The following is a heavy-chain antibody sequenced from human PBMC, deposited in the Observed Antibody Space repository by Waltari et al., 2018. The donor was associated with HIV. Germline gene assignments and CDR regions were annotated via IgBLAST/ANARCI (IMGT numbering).Heavy chain of an antibody. CDR1: GLTFSNFW. Sequence: EVQLVESGGGLVQPGGSLGLSCAASGLTFSNFWMTWVRQAPGKGLEWVANIKQDGSEKYYVDSVKGRFTISRDNAKNSLYLQMNSLRAEDTAVYYCARRRGYGYLDYWGQGTLVTVSS. CDR3: ARRRGYGYLDY. V-gene: IGHV3-7*01. CDR2: IKQDGSEK. J-gene: IGHJ4*02. D-gene: IGHD5-18*01.